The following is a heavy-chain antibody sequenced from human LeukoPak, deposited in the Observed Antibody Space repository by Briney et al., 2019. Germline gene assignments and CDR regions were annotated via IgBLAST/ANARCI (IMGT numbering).Heavy chain of an antibody. CDR2: IYYSGST. V-gene: IGHV4-61*01. CDR3: ARDLGYSNYYYGMDV. D-gene: IGHD4-11*01. CDR1: GGSVSSGSYY. J-gene: IGHJ6*02. Sequence: PSETLSLTCTVSGGSVSSGSYYWSWLRQPPGKGLEWIGYIYYSGSTNYNPSLKSRVTISVDTSKNQFSLKLSSVTAADTAVYYCARDLGYSNYYYGMDVWGQGTTVTVSS.